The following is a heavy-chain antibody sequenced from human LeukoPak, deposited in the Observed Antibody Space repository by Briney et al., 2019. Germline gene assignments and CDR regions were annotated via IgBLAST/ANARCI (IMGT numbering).Heavy chain of an antibody. CDR2: ISGSGSGT. V-gene: IGHV3-23*01. Sequence: GGSLRLSCAASGFTFSSYAMSWVRQAPGEGLQWVSDISGSGSGTYYADSVRGRFTISRDNSKNTLYLQMNSLRAEDTAVYLCAKDKYSPVRSMSGAAYYFDFWGPGTLVTVSS. CDR1: GFTFSSYA. D-gene: IGHD6-13*01. CDR3: AKDKYSPVRSMSGAAYYFDF. J-gene: IGHJ4*02.